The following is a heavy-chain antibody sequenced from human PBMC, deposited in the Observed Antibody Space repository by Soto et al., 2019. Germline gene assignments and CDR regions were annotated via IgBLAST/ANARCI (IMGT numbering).Heavy chain of an antibody. D-gene: IGHD3-3*01. J-gene: IGHJ4*02. CDR3: AHSSYDFWSGSPDYFDY. V-gene: IGHV2-5*01. Sequence: SGPTLVNPTQTLTLTCTFSGFSLSTSGVGVGWIRQPPGKALEWLALIYWNDDKRYSPSLKSRLTITKDTSKNQVVLTMTNMDPVDTATYYCAHSSYDFWSGSPDYFDYWGQGTLVTVSS. CDR2: IYWNDDK. CDR1: GFSLSTSGVG.